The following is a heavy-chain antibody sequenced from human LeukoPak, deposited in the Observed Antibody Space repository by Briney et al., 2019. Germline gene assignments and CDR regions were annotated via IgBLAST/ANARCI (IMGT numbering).Heavy chain of an antibody. CDR2: INPNSGGT. D-gene: IGHD2-15*01. CDR3: AWVVVAATIYGMDV. CDR1: GYTFTGYY. Sequence: ASVKVSCKASGYTFTGYYMHWVRQAPGQGLEWMRWINPNSGGTNYAQKFQGRVTMTRDTSISTAYMELSRLRSDDTAVYYCAWVVVAATIYGMDVWGQGTTVTVSS. J-gene: IGHJ6*02. V-gene: IGHV1-2*02.